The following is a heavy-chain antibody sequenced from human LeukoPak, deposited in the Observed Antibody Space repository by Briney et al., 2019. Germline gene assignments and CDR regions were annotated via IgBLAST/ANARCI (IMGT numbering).Heavy chain of an antibody. Sequence: GGSLRLSCAGYGFTFHSYAMSWVRQAPGKGLEWVSTIGASGGTIYYADSVKGRFTISRDNSKNTLYLQMNSLRADDTAVYYWAKDPGRYCSSSSCYVSSFSGYFEYWGQGTLVTVSS. CDR2: IGASGGTI. J-gene: IGHJ4*02. CDR1: GFTFHSYA. V-gene: IGHV3-23*01. D-gene: IGHD2-2*01. CDR3: AKDPGRYCSSSSCYVSSFSGYFEY.